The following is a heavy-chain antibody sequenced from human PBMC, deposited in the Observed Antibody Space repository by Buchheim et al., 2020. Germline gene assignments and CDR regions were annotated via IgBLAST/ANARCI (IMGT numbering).Heavy chain of an antibody. Sequence: EVQLLESGGGLVQPGGSLRLSCEASGFTFDNYAMSWVRQAPGKGLEWVSAISGSGGYSTYYADSVRGRFTIPRGDSTNKASLHMRSLRAEDTAVYFCAKDVTYYYASSGYYYWHWGQGTL. CDR2: ISGSGGYST. CDR1: GFTFDNYA. CDR3: AKDVTYYYASSGYYYWH. V-gene: IGHV3-23*01. J-gene: IGHJ4*02. D-gene: IGHD3-22*01.